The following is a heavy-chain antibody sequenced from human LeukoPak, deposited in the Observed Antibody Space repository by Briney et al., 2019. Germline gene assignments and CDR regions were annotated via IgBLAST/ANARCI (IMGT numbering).Heavy chain of an antibody. CDR2: IYYSGST. D-gene: IGHD6-13*01. J-gene: IGHJ4*02. CDR3: ARHLRYSSSWPRGYFDY. CDR1: GGSISSSSYY. V-gene: IGHV4-39*01. Sequence: SETLSLTCTVSGGSISSSSYYWGWIRQPPGKGLEWIGSIYYSGSTYYNPYLKSRVTISVDTSKNQFSLKLSSVAAADTAVYYCARHLRYSSSWPRGYFDYWGQGTLVTVSS.